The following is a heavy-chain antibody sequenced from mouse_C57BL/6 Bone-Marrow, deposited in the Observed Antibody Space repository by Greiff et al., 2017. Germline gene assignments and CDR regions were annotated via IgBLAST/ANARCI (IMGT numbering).Heavy chain of an antibody. CDR1: GFTFSSYG. D-gene: IGHD2-10*02. V-gene: IGHV5-6*01. J-gene: IGHJ2*01. CDR3: ARQGYEYLDY. Sequence: VQLQQSGGDLVKPGASLKLSCEASGFTFSSYGMSWVRQTPDKRLEWVATISSGGSYTYYPDSVKGRCTISRDNAKNTLYLQMSSLKSEDTAMYYCARQGYEYLDYWGQGTTLTVSS. CDR2: ISSGGSYT.